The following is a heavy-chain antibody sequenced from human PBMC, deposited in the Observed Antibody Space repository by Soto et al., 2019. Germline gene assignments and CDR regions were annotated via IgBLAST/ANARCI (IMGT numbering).Heavy chain of an antibody. V-gene: IGHV3-23*01. J-gene: IGHJ6*02. Sequence: EAQLSESGGDSVQPGGSLRLSCGASGFTFSTHAMSWVRRFPGKGLQWASAISGSGDRTYYADSVKGRFTISRDNSRNMLYLQMNSLSAEDTAIYYCVKDWSGDKCPCMDVWGPGTTVTVA. CDR3: VKDWSGDKCPCMDV. CDR2: ISGSGDRT. CDR1: GFTFSTHA. D-gene: IGHD3-3*01.